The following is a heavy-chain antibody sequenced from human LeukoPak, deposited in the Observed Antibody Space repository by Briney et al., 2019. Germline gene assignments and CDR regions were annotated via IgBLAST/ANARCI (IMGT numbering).Heavy chain of an antibody. V-gene: IGHV3-48*04. CDR2: ISSSGSTI. CDR3: ARATPRGMIAIDY. J-gene: IGHJ4*02. CDR1: GFTFSSYA. Sequence: PGGSLRLSCAASGFTFSSYAMGWVRQAPGKGLEWVSYISSSGSTIYYADSVKGRFTISRDNAKNSLYLQMNSLRAEDTAVYYCARATPRGMIAIDYWGQGTLVTVSS. D-gene: IGHD3-22*01.